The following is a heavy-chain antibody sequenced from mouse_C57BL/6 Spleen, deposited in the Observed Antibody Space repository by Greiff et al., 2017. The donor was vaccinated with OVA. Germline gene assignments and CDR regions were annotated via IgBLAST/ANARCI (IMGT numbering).Heavy chain of an antibody. V-gene: IGHV1-52*01. CDR3: ARSPITTAVRGAMDY. Sequence: QVQLQQSGAELVRPGSSVKLSCKASGYTFTSYWMHWVKQRPIQGLEWIGNIDPSDSETHYNQKFKDKATLTVDKSSSTAYMQLSSLTSEDSAVYYCARSPITTAVRGAMDYWGQGTSVTVSS. D-gene: IGHD1-1*01. J-gene: IGHJ4*01. CDR2: IDPSDSET. CDR1: GYTFTSYW.